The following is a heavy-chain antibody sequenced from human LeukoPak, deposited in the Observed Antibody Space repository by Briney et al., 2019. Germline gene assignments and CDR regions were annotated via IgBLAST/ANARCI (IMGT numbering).Heavy chain of an antibody. CDR3: ARAAAGHYYFDY. CDR2: INPSGGST. V-gene: IGHV1-46*01. CDR1: GYTFTSYY. J-gene: IGHJ4*02. Sequence: ASVKVSCKASGYTFTSYYMHWVRQAPGQGLEWMGIINPSGGSTSYAQKFQGRVTITTDESTSTAYMELSSLRSEDTAVYYCARAAAGHYYFDYWGQGTLVTVPS. D-gene: IGHD6-13*01.